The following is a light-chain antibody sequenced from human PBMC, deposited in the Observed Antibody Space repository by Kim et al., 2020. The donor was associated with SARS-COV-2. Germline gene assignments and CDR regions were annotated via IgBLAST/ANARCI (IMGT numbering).Light chain of an antibody. V-gene: IGKV1-33*01. CDR2: DAS. CDR1: QDISNY. J-gene: IGKJ1*01. Sequence: SSLSASVGDRVTITCQASQDISNYLNWYQQKPGKAPKLLIYDASNLETGVPSRFSGSGSGTDFTFTISSLQPEDIATYYCQQSGTFGQGTKVDIK. CDR3: QQSGT.